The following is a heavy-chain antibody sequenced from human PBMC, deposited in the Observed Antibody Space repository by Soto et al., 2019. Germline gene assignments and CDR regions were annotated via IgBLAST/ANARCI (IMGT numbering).Heavy chain of an antibody. J-gene: IGHJ6*02. CDR1: GYTFTSYD. V-gene: IGHV1-8*01. Sequence: QVQLVQSGAEVKKPGASVKVSCKASGYTFTSYDINWVRQATGQGLEWMGWMNPNSGNTGYAQKFQGRVTMTRNTSISTAYMELSSLRSEDTAVYNCARGRSGDDYYYYYGMDVWGQGTTVTVSS. D-gene: IGHD5-12*01. CDR3: ARGRSGDDYYYYYGMDV. CDR2: MNPNSGNT.